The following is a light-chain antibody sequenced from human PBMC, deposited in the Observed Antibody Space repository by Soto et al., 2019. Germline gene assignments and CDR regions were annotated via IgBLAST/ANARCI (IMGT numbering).Light chain of an antibody. CDR1: QSISGTY. CDR2: SAS. J-gene: IGKJ4*01. CDR3: QRYNNWPLT. V-gene: IGKV3-20*01. Sequence: DTVLTQSPGTLSLTSGERATLSCRASQSISGTYLAWYQQKPGQAPRLLIYSASTRATGIPDRFSGSGSGTDFTLTISRLEPEDFAVYYCQRYNNWPLTFGGGTKVESK.